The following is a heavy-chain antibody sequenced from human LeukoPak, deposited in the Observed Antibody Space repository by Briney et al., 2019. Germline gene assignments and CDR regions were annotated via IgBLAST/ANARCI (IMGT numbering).Heavy chain of an antibody. D-gene: IGHD3-10*01. CDR3: AKMTDSTPYSSGTFDS. V-gene: IGHV3-23*01. CDR1: GFTLRSYA. Sequence: GGSLRLSCSASGFTLRSYAMGWVRQAPGKGLEWVSAISDTGDKTYYADSVKGRFTISRDNSRNTLYLQMSRLRAEDTALFYCAKMTDSTPYSSGTFDSWGQGTLVTVSS. J-gene: IGHJ4*02. CDR2: ISDTGDKT.